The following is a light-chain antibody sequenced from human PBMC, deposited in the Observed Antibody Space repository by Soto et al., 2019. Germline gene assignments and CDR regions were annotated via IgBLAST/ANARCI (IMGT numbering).Light chain of an antibody. CDR2: DTN. Sequence: QAVVTQEPSLTVSPGGTVTLTCGSSTGTVSSGHSPDWIQQKPGQAPRTLIYDTNNKHSWTPARFSGSLLGGQAALTLSGAQPEDEADYYCLLSHRGLKVFGGGTKLTVL. V-gene: IGLV7-46*01. J-gene: IGLJ2*01. CDR3: LLSHRGLKV. CDR1: TGTVSSGHS.